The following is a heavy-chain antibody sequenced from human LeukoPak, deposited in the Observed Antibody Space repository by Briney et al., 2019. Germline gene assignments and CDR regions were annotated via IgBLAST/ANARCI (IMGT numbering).Heavy chain of an antibody. V-gene: IGHV3-11*01. CDR1: GFTFSDHY. CDR3: TRDTRLSLY. D-gene: IGHD2-21*01. Sequence: PGGSLRLSCAASGFTFSDHYMSWIRQAPGKGLEWLSYIGGSGSNIQYADSVKGRFTISRDNRKNVLYLQMNSLRDEDTAVYYCTRDTRLSLYWGQGTLVTVSS. CDR2: IGGSGSNI. J-gene: IGHJ4*02.